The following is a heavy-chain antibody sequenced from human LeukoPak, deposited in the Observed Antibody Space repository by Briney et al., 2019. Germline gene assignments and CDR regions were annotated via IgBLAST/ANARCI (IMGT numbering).Heavy chain of an antibody. J-gene: IGHJ4*02. CDR3: ARDRRGYGGYDMN. D-gene: IGHD5-12*01. CDR1: GYTFNGYY. CDR2: INPNSGGT. V-gene: IGHV1-2*06. Sequence: GASVKLSCKASGYTFNGYYMQWVRQAHGQGLEWLGRINPNSGGTESPQKFQGRITMTINTSTRTAYMELSSLRFDDTAVYYCARDRRGYGGYDMNWGQGTLVTVSS.